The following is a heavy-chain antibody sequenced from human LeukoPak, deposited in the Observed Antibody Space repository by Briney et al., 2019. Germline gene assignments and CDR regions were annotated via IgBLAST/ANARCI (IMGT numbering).Heavy chain of an antibody. CDR3: ARVGSSTNIYYMDV. V-gene: IGHV4-61*02. CDR1: GGSISSGSYY. J-gene: IGHJ6*03. D-gene: IGHD2-2*01. CDR2: IYTSGST. Sequence: TLSLTCTVSGGSISSGSYYWSRIRQPAGKGLEWIGRIYTSGSTNYNPSLKSRVTISVDTSKNQFSLKLSSVTAADTAVYYCARVGSSTNIYYMDVWGKGTTVTVSS.